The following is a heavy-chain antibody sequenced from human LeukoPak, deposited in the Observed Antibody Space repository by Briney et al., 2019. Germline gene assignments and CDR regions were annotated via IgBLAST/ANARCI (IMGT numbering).Heavy chain of an antibody. CDR2: INPNSGGT. V-gene: IGHV1-2*02. CDR1: GYTFTDYY. CDR3: ARVHFYDSSGYSLINP. J-gene: IGHJ4*02. Sequence: ASVKVSCKASGYTFTDYYMHWVRQAPGQGLEWMGWINPNSGGTNYAQKFQGRVTMTRDTSISTAYMERSRLKSDDTAVYYCARVHFYDSSGYSLINPWGQGTLVTVSS. D-gene: IGHD3-22*01.